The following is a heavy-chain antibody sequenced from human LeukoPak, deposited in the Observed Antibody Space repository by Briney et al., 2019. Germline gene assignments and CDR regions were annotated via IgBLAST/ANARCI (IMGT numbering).Heavy chain of an antibody. CDR3: AKDLLNYYDFWSGYYTGPFDY. D-gene: IGHD3-3*01. V-gene: IGHV3-23*01. CDR1: GFTFSSYA. CDR2: ISGSGGST. J-gene: IGHJ4*02. Sequence: GGSLRLSCAASGFTFSSYAMSWVRQAPGKGLEWVSAISGSGGSTYYADSVKGRFTISRDNSKNTLYPQMNSLRAEDTAVYYCAKDLLNYYDFWSGYYTGPFDYWGQGTLVTVSS.